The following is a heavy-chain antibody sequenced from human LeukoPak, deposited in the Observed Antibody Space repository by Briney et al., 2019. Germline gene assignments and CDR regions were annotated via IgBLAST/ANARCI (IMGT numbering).Heavy chain of an antibody. CDR1: GGSISSYY. CDR3: ARHGTYYDVWSAHYYYYMDV. V-gene: IGHV4-4*09. D-gene: IGHD3-3*01. CDR2: IYTSGST. J-gene: IGHJ6*03. Sequence: PSETLSLTCTVSGGSISSYYWSWIRQPPGKGLEWIGYIYTSGSTNYNPSLKSRVTISVDTSKNQFSLKLSSVTAADTAVYYCARHGTYYDVWSAHYYYYMDVWGKGTTVTVSS.